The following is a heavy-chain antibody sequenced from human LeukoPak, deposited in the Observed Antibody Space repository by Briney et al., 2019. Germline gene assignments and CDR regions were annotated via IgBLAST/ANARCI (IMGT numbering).Heavy chain of an antibody. V-gene: IGHV1-24*01. Sequence: ASVEVSCKVSGYTLTELSMHWVRQAPGKGLEWMGGFDPEDGETIYAQKFQGRVTMTEDTSTDTAYMELSSLRSEDTAVYYCATVRVRLNSKVEWFDPWGQGTLVTVSS. CDR2: FDPEDGET. J-gene: IGHJ5*02. CDR3: ATVRVRLNSKVEWFDP. CDR1: GYTLTELS. D-gene: IGHD4-23*01.